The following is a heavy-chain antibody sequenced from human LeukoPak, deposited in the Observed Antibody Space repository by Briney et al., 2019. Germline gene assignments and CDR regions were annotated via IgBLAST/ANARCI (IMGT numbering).Heavy chain of an antibody. CDR3: ARGGKLIWFGERIEADVFDI. CDR2: ISGSGTST. D-gene: IGHD3-10*01. V-gene: IGHV3-23*01. Sequence: PGGSLRLSCAASGFTFSSYLMSWVRQAPGKGLEYVSGISGSGTSTYYADSVKGRFTISRDNSKNTVFVQMNSLRPEDTAVYYCARGGKLIWFGERIEADVFDIWGLGTKVTVSS. CDR1: GFTFSSYL. J-gene: IGHJ3*02.